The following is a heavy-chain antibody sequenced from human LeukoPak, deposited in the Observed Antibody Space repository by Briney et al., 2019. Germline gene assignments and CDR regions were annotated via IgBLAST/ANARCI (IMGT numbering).Heavy chain of an antibody. CDR2: VSYDGSLK. J-gene: IGHJ4*02. CDR3: AKGDDSSGYYFNYFDL. Sequence: QSGGSLRLSSAASGFTLRTYAMHWVRQAPGKGLEWVATVSYDGSLKYYADSVKGRFTISRDNSKNTLYLQMNSLRAEDTAVYYCAKGDDSSGYYFNYFDLWGQGTLVTVSS. D-gene: IGHD3-22*01. V-gene: IGHV3-30*18. CDR1: GFTLRTYA.